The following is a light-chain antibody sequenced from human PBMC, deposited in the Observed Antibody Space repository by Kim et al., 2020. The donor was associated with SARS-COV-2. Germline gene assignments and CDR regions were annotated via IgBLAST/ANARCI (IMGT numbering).Light chain of an antibody. CDR1: RNDVSGYDY. CDR3: SSYAGSGTWV. V-gene: IGLV2-8*01. CDR2: EIR. Sequence: QSALTQPPSASGSPGQSVTITCTGSRNDVSGYDYVSWYQQHTGRATKLIIYEIRHRPSGVPDRFSGSRSGNTASLTVAGLLADDEADYYCSSYAGSGTWVFGGGTKLTVL. J-gene: IGLJ3*02.